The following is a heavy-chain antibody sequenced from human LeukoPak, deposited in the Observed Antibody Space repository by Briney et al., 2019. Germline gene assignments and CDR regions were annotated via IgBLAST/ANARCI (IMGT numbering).Heavy chain of an antibody. CDR1: GYTFTSYG. CDR3: ARDLLPCYDKNNFDY. Sequence: GASVKVSRKASGYTFTSYGISWVRQAPRQALEWMGGISAYNGNTNYAQKLQCRDTQATDTSTSPAYLEVGKLRSVDTAVYYCARDLLPCYDKNNFDYWGQGTLVTVSS. CDR2: ISAYNGNT. D-gene: IGHD5-12*01. J-gene: IGHJ4*02. V-gene: IGHV1-18*01.